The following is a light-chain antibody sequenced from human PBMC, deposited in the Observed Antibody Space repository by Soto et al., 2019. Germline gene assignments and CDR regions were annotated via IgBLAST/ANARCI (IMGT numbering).Light chain of an antibody. CDR2: ATN. J-gene: IGLJ2*01. V-gene: IGLV8-61*01. CDR1: SGSVSTSYY. CDR3: VLDMVSDIVV. Sequence: QTVVTQEPSFSVSPGETVTLTCGLNSGSVSTSYYPGWYQQTPGQAPRTLIYATNKRSSGVPDRFSGSILGNKAALTITGAQADDESDYYCVLDMVSDIVVFGGGTQLTVL.